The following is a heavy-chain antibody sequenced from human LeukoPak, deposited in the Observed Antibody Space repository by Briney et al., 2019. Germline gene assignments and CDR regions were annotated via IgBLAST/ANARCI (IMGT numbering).Heavy chain of an antibody. CDR1: GYTFTSYG. CDR2: ISAYNGNT. V-gene: IGHV1-18*01. J-gene: IGHJ5*02. Sequence: GASVKVSCKASGYTFTSYGISWVRQAPGQGLEWMGWISAYNGNTNYAQKLQGRVTMTTDTSTSTAYMELRILRSDDTAVYYCARDVGSRDIDWFDPWGQGTLVTVSS. CDR3: ARDVGSRDIDWFDP. D-gene: IGHD5-12*01.